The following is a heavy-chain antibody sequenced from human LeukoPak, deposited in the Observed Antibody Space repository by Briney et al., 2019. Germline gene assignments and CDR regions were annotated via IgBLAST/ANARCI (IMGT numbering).Heavy chain of an antibody. CDR2: IYPGDSDT. J-gene: IGHJ6*03. V-gene: IGHV5-51*01. D-gene: IGHD3-3*01. CDR3: ARHVTIFGVVTYYMDV. CDR1: GYRFTSYW. Sequence: GESLKISFQGSGYRFTSYWIGWVRPMPGKGLEWMGIIYPGDSDTRYSPSFQGQVTISADKSISTAYLQWSSLKASDTAMYYCARHVTIFGVVTYYMDVWGKGTTVTVSS.